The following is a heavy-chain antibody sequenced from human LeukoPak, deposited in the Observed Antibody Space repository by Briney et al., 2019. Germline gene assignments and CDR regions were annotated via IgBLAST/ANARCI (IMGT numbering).Heavy chain of an antibody. CDR1: GFTFSSYS. J-gene: IGHJ4*02. CDR3: AGDGKGIAARRRIDY. D-gene: IGHD6-6*01. V-gene: IGHV3-21*01. CDR2: ISSSSSYI. Sequence: PGGSLRLSCAASGFTFSSYSMNWVRQAPGKGLEWVSSISSSSSYIYYADSVKGRFTTSRDNAKNSLYLQMNSLRAEDTAVYYCAGDGKGIAARRRIDYWGQGTLVTVSS.